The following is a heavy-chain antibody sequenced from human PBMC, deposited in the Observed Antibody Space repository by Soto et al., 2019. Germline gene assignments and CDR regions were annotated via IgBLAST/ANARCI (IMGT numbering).Heavy chain of an antibody. V-gene: IGHV4-38-2*02. CDR3: AREVRDSSGWYPKYYFDY. CDR2: IYHSGTT. Sequence: PSETLSLTCSVSGYSIRSDYYWGWIRQPPGKGLEWIGSIYHSGTTYHNPSLKSRVTISVDTSENQFSLKLSSVTAADTAVYFCAREVRDSSGWYPKYYFDYWGQGTLVTVSS. D-gene: IGHD6-19*01. J-gene: IGHJ4*02. CDR1: GYSIRSDYY.